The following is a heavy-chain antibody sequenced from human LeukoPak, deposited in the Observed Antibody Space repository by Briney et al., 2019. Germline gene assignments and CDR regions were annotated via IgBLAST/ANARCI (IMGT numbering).Heavy chain of an antibody. D-gene: IGHD3-22*01. V-gene: IGHV3-21*01. CDR1: GFTFSSYS. CDR2: ISSSSSYI. CDR3: ARGAYYHDSSGYFTDY. J-gene: IGHJ4*02. Sequence: GGSLRLSCAASGFTFSSYSMNWVRQAPGKGLEWVSSISSSSSYIYYADSVKGRFTISRDNAKNSLYLQMNSLRAEDTAVYYCARGAYYHDSSGYFTDYWGQGTLVTVSS.